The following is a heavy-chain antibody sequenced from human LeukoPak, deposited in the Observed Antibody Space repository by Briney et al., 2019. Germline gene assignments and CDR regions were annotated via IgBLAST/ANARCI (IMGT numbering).Heavy chain of an antibody. CDR3: ARVWGQFLYDSINWFDP. D-gene: IGHD5/OR15-5a*01. V-gene: IGHV4-38-2*02. Sequence: SETLSLTCTVSGYSISSGYYWGWIRQPPGKGLEWTGTIDHSGSTYYNPSLKSRITISVDTSKNQFSLKLSSVTAADTAVYYCARVWGQFLYDSINWFDPWGQGTLVTVSS. J-gene: IGHJ5*02. CDR2: IDHSGST. CDR1: GYSISSGYY.